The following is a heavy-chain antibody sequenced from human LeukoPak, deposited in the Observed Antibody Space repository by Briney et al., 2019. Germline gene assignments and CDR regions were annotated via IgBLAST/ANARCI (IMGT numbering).Heavy chain of an antibody. D-gene: IGHD3-9*01. CDR3: AREETGMGMGFDI. Sequence: ASVNVSCKASGGTFSSHTLGWVRQAPGQGLEWMGGIIPILGIATYAQKFQGRVTFRTDESTTKVYMDLSSLRFEDTAVYYCAREETGMGMGFDIWGQGTMVTVSS. CDR1: GGTFSSHT. CDR2: IIPILGIA. J-gene: IGHJ3*02. V-gene: IGHV1-69*05.